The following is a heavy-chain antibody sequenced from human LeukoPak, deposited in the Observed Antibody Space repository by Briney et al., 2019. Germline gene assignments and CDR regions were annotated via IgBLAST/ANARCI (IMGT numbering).Heavy chain of an antibody. J-gene: IGHJ4*02. CDR1: GFTFSAST. CDR3: VRGDRRDF. V-gene: IGHV3-21*01. Sequence: PGGSRRLSCAASGFTFSASTMNWVRPAPGKGLEWVSSIDSSGGSTFCVASLRGRFPLSRDNAKNSLYLQMNSLRAEDTAVYHCVRGDRRDFWGQGTLVTVSS. CDR2: IDSSGGST. D-gene: IGHD3-16*01.